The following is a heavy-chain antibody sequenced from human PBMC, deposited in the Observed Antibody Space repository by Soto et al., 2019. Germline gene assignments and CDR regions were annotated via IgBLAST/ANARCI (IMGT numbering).Heavy chain of an antibody. Sequence: ASVKVSCKASGYTFTSYDINWVRQATGQGLEWMGWMNPNSGNTGYAQKFQERITIIADEGTSTVYMELSSLTSEDTAVYYCARDSTAMIMSSFDYWGQGTLVTVSS. CDR2: MNPNSGNT. CDR3: ARDSTAMIMSSFDY. CDR1: GYTFTSYD. J-gene: IGHJ4*01. D-gene: IGHD5-18*01. V-gene: IGHV1-8*01.